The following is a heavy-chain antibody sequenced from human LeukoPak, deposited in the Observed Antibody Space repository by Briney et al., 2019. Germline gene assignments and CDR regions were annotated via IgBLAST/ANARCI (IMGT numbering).Heavy chain of an antibody. CDR3: ARSPRDSRDWTGTLDY. CDR1: GFTFNNFG. J-gene: IGHJ4*02. D-gene: IGHD3-22*01. CDR2: ISYSRSVQ. V-gene: IGHV3-30*03. Sequence: GGSLRLSCAASGFTFNNFGMHWVRQAPGKGLEWVSVISYSRSVQFYAHSVKGRFTISRDDSENTVHMQMNRLRVEDTAVYYCARSPRDSRDWTGTLDYWGQGALVTVSS.